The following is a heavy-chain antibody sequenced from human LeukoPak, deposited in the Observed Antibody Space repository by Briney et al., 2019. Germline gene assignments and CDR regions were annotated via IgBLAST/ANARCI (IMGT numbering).Heavy chain of an antibody. D-gene: IGHD6-19*01. Sequence: GGSLRLSCAASGFTFSSYAMSWVRQAPGKGLEWVSAISGSGGSTYYADSVKGRFTISRDNSKNTLYLQMNSLRAEDTAVYYCVKSDVVLQWPAYYFDYWGQGTLVTVSS. CDR2: ISGSGGST. J-gene: IGHJ4*02. CDR1: GFTFSSYA. CDR3: VKSDVVLQWPAYYFDY. V-gene: IGHV3-23*01.